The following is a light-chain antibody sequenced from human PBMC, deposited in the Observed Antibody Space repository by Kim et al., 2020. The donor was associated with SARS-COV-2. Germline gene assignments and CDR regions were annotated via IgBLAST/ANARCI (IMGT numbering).Light chain of an antibody. J-gene: IGLJ3*02. V-gene: IGLV3-19*01. CDR3: KSRDRSGEHGG. CDR2: GKY. Sequence: SSELTQDPAVSVALGQTVRLTCQGDSLRNYYATWYQQRPGQAPVLVLYGKYNRPSGIPDRFSGSASGNTASLTITGAQAEDEADYYCKSRDRSGEHGGFG. CDR1: SLRNYY.